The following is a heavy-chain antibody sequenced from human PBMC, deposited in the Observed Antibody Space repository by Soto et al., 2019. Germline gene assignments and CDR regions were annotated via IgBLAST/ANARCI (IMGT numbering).Heavy chain of an antibody. CDR3: ARRELYSYFVNAFDI. J-gene: IGHJ3*02. D-gene: IGHD5-18*01. V-gene: IGHV3-66*04. CDR2: IYSGGST. Sequence: GGSLRLSCAASGFTVSSNYMSWVRQAPGKGLEWVSVIYSGGSTYYADSVKGRFTISRDNSKNTLYLQMNSLRAEDTAVYYCARRELYSYFVNAFDIWGQGTMVTVSS. CDR1: GFTVSSNY.